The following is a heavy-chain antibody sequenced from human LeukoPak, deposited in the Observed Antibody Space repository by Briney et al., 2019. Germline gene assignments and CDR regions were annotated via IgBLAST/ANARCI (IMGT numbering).Heavy chain of an antibody. CDR1: GGSISSSSYY. CDR3: AMAKYSSRWYGQWFHP. V-gene: IGHV4-39*01. CDR2: IYYSGST. J-gene: IGHJ5*02. Sequence: PSETLSLTCTVSGGSISSSSYYWGWIRQPPGKGLEWIGSIYYSGSTYYNPSLKSRVTISVDTSKNQFSLKLSSVTAADTAVYYCAMAKYSSRWYGQWFHPWGQGTLVTVSS. D-gene: IGHD6-13*01.